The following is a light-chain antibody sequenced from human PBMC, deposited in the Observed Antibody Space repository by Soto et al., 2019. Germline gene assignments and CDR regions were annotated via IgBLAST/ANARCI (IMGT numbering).Light chain of an antibody. V-gene: IGLV2-14*01. CDR1: SSDVGGYNY. CDR2: EVS. CDR3: TSYTSSSSLDV. Sequence: QYALTPPGSVSGSPGQSIAISCTGTSSDVGGYNYVSWYQQHPGKAPKLMIYEVSNRPLGVSNRFSGSKSGNTASLTISGLQAEDEADYYCTSYTSSSSLDVFGTGTKVTVL. J-gene: IGLJ1*01.